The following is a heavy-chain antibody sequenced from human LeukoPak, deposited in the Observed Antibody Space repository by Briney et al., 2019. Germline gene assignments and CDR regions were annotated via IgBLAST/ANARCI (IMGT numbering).Heavy chain of an antibody. Sequence: GGSLRLSCATSGFTFSNYGMHWVRQAPGKGLEWVAVIYDDGSREHYADSVKGRFTISRDYSKNTVTLQMNSLRGGDTAVYYCARDLKSGYFDAWGQGILVTVSS. D-gene: IGHD3-3*01. CDR1: GFTFSNYG. CDR3: ARDLKSGYFDA. J-gene: IGHJ4*02. CDR2: IYDDGSRE. V-gene: IGHV3-33*01.